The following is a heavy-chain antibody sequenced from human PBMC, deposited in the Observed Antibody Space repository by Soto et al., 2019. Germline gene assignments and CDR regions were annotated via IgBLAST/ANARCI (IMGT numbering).Heavy chain of an antibody. Sequence: QLQLQESGPGLVKPSETLSLTCTVSGGSISSSSYYWGWIRQPPGKGLEWIGSIYYSGSTYYNPSLKSRVTISVDTSKNQFSLKLSSVTAADTAVYYCASSDSSSGFLFFDYWGQGTLVTVSS. CDR1: GGSISSSSYY. V-gene: IGHV4-39*01. CDR3: ASSDSSSGFLFFDY. J-gene: IGHJ4*02. D-gene: IGHD6-6*01. CDR2: IYYSGST.